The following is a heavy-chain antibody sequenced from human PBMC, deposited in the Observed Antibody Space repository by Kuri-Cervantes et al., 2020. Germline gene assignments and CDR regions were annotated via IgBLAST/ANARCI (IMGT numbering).Heavy chain of an antibody. CDR1: GFTFSYYV. CDR3: ARGLSSGWLDY. Sequence: GESLKISCAASGFTFSYYVIHWVRQAPGKGLEWVTVIWYDGSKKYYTDSVKGRFTISRDNSKNTLYLQMNSLRAEDTAVYHCARGLSSGWLDYWGQGTLVTVSS. V-gene: IGHV3-33*01. CDR2: IWYDGSKK. J-gene: IGHJ4*02. D-gene: IGHD6-19*01.